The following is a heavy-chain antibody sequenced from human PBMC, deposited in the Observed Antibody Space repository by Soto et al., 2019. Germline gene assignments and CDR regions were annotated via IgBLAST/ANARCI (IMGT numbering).Heavy chain of an antibody. J-gene: IGHJ4*02. Sequence: LGESLKISCKGSGYRFTFYWIGWVRQMPGKGLEWMGIIHPADSDTRYSPSFQGQVSFSADKSINTAYLQWSSLKASDSAIYYCARHTGAGQLVLDYWGQGTLVTVSS. CDR1: GYRFTFYW. CDR2: IHPADSDT. D-gene: IGHD6-6*01. V-gene: IGHV5-51*01. CDR3: ARHTGAGQLVLDY.